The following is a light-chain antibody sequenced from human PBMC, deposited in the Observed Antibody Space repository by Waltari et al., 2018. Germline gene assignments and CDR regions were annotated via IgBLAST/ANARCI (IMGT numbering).Light chain of an antibody. CDR1: QSISTY. CDR2: AAS. J-gene: IGKJ2*01. CDR3: QQSKSMPYT. Sequence: DIQMTQFPSSLSPSVGDRVTITCRASQSISTYLDWYQQKPGKAPRVLIYAASSLQSGVPSRFSGSGSGTDSTLTINSLQPEDFATYYCQQSKSMPYTFGQGTKLEI. V-gene: IGKV1-39*01.